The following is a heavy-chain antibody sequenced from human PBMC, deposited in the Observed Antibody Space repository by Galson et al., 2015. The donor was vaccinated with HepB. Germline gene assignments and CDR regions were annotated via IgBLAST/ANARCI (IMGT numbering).Heavy chain of an antibody. CDR1: GGSFNTYA. J-gene: IGHJ3*02. Sequence: SVKVSCKASGGSFNTYAISWLRQAPGQGLEWTGGIIPMFDTAIYAQKFQGRVTITADKSTNTAYMDLSSLRSEDTAVYYCARDRADYYDSSGYSGAFDIWGHGTMVTVSS. V-gene: IGHV1-69*06. CDR3: ARDRADYYDSSGYSGAFDI. D-gene: IGHD3-22*01. CDR2: IIPMFDTA.